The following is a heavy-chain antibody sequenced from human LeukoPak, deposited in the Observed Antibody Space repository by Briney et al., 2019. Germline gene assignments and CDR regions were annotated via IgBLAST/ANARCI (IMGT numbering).Heavy chain of an antibody. V-gene: IGHV3-66*01. CDR2: IYSGGST. D-gene: IGHD3-10*01. CDR1: GFTVSSNY. Sequence: GGSLRLSCAASGFTVSSNYMSWVRQAPGKGLEWVSVIYSGGSTYYADSVKGRFTISRDNSKNTLYLQMNSLRAEDTAVYYCATEPLNYYGSGTLQHWGQGTLVTVSS. CDR3: ATEPLNYYGSGTLQH. J-gene: IGHJ1*01.